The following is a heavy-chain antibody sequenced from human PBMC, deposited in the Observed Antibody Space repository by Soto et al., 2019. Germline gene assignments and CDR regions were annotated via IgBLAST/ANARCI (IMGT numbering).Heavy chain of an antibody. CDR1: GFTFSSYA. D-gene: IGHD6-13*01. V-gene: IGHV3-30-3*01. CDR2: ISYDGNNK. J-gene: IGHJ6*02. Sequence: PGGSLRLSCAASGFTFSSYAMHWVRQAPGKGLEWVAVISYDGNNKYYADSVKGRFTISRDNSKNALYLQMNSLRAEDTAVYYCARDRTEMGEGKQLEYYYYYGMDVWGQGTTVTVSS. CDR3: ARDRTEMGEGKQLEYYYYYGMDV.